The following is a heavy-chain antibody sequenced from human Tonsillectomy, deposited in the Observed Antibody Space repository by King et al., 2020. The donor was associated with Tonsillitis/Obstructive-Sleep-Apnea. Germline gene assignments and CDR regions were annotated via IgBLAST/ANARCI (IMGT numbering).Heavy chain of an antibody. J-gene: IGHJ6*02. D-gene: IGHD2-2*01. V-gene: IGHV5-10-1*01. Sequence: QLVQSGAEVKKPGESLRISCKGSGYSFTSYWITWVRQMPGKGLEWMGRIDPSDSYTNYSPSFQGHVTISADKSISTAYLQWSSLNASDTAMFYCARHAHWGIVVVPEAMDVWGQGTTVTAFS. CDR2: IDPSDSYT. CDR1: GYSFTSYW. CDR3: ARHAHWGIVVVPEAMDV.